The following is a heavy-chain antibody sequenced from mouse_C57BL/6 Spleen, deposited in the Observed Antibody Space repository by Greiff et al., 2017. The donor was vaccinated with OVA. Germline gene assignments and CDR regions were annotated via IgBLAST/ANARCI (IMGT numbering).Heavy chain of an antibody. J-gene: IGHJ2*01. CDR1: GFTFSSYA. D-gene: IGHD2-2*01. CDR3: TRGGYEGTSYFDY. Sequence: EVKVVESGEGLVKPGGSLKLSCAASGFTFSSYAMSWVRQTPEKRLEWVAYISSGGDYIYYADTVKGRFTISRDNARNTLYLQMSSLKSEDTAMYYCTRGGYEGTSYFDYWGQGTTLTVSS. V-gene: IGHV5-9-1*02. CDR2: ISSGGDYI.